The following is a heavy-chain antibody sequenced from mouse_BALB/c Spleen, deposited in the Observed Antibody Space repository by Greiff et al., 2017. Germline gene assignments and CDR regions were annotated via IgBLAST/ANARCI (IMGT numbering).Heavy chain of an antibody. CDR1: GFTFSSYY. CDR3: ARQGEDGYFDY. D-gene: IGHD2-3*01. J-gene: IGHJ2*01. V-gene: IGHV5-6-2*01. Sequence: EVKLVESGGGLVKLGGSLKLSCAASGFTFSSYYMSWVRQTPEKRLELVAAINSNGGSTYYPDTVKGRFTISRDNAKNTLYLQMSSLKSEDTALYYCARQGEDGYFDYGGQGTTLTVSS. CDR2: INSNGGST.